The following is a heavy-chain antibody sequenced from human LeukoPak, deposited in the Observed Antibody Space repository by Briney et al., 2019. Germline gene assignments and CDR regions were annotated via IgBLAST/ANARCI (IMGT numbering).Heavy chain of an antibody. CDR3: ARHRSLDV. CDR2: IYPADSDI. D-gene: IGHD2-15*01. Sequence: GESLKISCKGSGYSFDSYWIAWVRQMPGKGLEWMGIIYPADSDIRYSPSFQGQVTISADKSISTAYLQWSSLRASDTAMYYCARHRSLDVWGQGTTVTVSS. J-gene: IGHJ6*02. V-gene: IGHV5-51*01. CDR1: GYSFDSYW.